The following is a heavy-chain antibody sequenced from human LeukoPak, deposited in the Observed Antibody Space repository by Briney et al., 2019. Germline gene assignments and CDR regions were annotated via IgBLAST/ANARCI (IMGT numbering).Heavy chain of an antibody. CDR1: GFTFSDFW. V-gene: IGHV3-7*01. D-gene: IGHD3-10*01. CDR2: INQDGSEN. Sequence: RAGGSLRLSCAASGFTFSDFWMGWVRQAPGKGLEWLANINQDGSENYYVGSLKGRITIPRDNDKNSLYLQMNSLRAEDTAVYYCTKGRSNHYWGQGTLVTVST. CDR3: TKGRSNHY. J-gene: IGHJ4*02.